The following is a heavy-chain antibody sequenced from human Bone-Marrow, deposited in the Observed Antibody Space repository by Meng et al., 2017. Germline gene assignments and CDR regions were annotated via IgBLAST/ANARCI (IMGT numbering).Heavy chain of an antibody. CDR3: ARDRDHITPYYEDGFDY. CDR1: GFTFSAYE. J-gene: IGHJ4*02. Sequence: GESLKISCAASGFTFSAYEMNWVRQAPGKGLEWLSYISGGGGLIYYADSVRGRFTISRDNAKNSLYLQMNSLRAEDTAVYYCARDRDHITPYYEDGFDYWGQGTLVTVSS. CDR2: ISGGGGLI. V-gene: IGHV3-48*03. D-gene: IGHD3-3*01.